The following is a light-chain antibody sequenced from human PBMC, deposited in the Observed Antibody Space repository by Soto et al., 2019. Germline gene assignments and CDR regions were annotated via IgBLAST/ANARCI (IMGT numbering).Light chain of an antibody. V-gene: IGKV1-5*03. CDR2: KAS. CDR1: QSISPW. Sequence: DIQMTQSPSTLSASVGDSDTITCRASQSISPWLAWYQQKPGKAPTLLIYKASSLEGGVPSRFSGSGSGTDFNITISSLQPDDFATYYCQQYNTYPLTFGGGTKVDIK. J-gene: IGKJ4*01. CDR3: QQYNTYPLT.